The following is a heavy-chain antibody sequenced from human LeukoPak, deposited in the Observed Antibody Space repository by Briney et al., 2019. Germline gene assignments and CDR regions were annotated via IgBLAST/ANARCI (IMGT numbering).Heavy chain of an antibody. J-gene: IGHJ3*02. CDR1: GGSISSYY. Sequence: KPSETLSLTCTVSGGSISSYYWSWIRQPAGKGLEWIGRIYTSGSTNYDPSLKSRVTMSVDTSRNQFSLKLNSVTAADTAVYYCAKSNGYGLVDIWGQGTMVTVSS. D-gene: IGHD3-10*01. V-gene: IGHV4-4*07. CDR2: IYTSGST. CDR3: AKSNGYGLVDI.